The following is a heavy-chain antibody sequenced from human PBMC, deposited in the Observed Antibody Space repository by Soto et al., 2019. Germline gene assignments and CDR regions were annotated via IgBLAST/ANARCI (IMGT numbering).Heavy chain of an antibody. D-gene: IGHD1-26*01. J-gene: IGHJ4*02. Sequence: SETLSLTCTVSCGSISSCDYYWSWIRQPPGKGLEWIGYIYYSGSTYYNPSLKSRVTISVDTSKNQFSLKLSSVTAADTAVYYCAREGGIVGATTVYYWGQGTLVTVSS. CDR1: CGSISSCDYY. CDR3: AREGGIVGATTVYY. V-gene: IGHV4-30-4*01. CDR2: IYYSGST.